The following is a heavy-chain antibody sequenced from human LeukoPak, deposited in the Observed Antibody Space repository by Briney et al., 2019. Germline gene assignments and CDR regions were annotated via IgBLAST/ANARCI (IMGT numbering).Heavy chain of an antibody. V-gene: IGHV1-69*06. CDR2: IIPIFGTA. D-gene: IGHD3-10*01. Sequence: ASVKVSCKASGYTFTSYYMHWVRQAPGQGLEWMGGIIPIFGTANYAQKFQGRVTITADKSTSTAYMELSSLRSEDTAVYYCASDRGNYYGSGSYRVSYYYYYKDVWGKGTTVTVSS. J-gene: IGHJ6*03. CDR1: GYTFTSYY. CDR3: ASDRGNYYGSGSYRVSYYYYYKDV.